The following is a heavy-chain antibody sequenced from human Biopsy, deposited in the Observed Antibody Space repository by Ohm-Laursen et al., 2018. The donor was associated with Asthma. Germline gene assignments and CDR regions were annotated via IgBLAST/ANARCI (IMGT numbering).Heavy chain of an antibody. D-gene: IGHD5-18*01. CDR2: ISWSSSYT. V-gene: IGHV3-11*05. J-gene: IGHJ6*02. CDR1: GFSLSDYY. Sequence: SLRLFCSASGFSLSDYYMSWIRQAPEKGLEWVSYISWSSSYTNYADSVKGRFTISRDNAKNSLFLQMNSLRAEDTAVYYCATERAELVDAPLVIYYSYGLDVWGQGTTVTVSS. CDR3: ATERAELVDAPLVIYYSYGLDV.